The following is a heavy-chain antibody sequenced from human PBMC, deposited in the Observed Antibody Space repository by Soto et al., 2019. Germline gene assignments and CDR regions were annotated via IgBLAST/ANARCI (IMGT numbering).Heavy chain of an antibody. CDR2: ISGSGGST. CDR1: GFTFSSYA. J-gene: IGHJ3*02. D-gene: IGHD6-19*01. Sequence: GGSLRLSCAASGFTFSSYAMSWVRQAPGKGLEWVSAISGSGGSTYYADSVKGRFTISRDNSKNTLYLQMNSLRAEDTAVYYCAKDHSSGWYPFVRAFDIWGQGTMVTVSS. V-gene: IGHV3-23*01. CDR3: AKDHSSGWYPFVRAFDI.